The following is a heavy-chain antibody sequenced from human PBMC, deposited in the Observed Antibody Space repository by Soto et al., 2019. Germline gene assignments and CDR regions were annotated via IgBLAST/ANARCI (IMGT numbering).Heavy chain of an antibody. CDR2: IIPIFGTA. D-gene: IGHD6-6*01. V-gene: IGHV1-69*13. J-gene: IGHJ6*02. Sequence: SLKVSCKGSGGAISSYASSWVRHAPGQGLEWVGGIIPIFGTANYAQKFQGRVTITADESTSTAYMELSSLRSEDTAVYYCAREQDSSSSGGDRNYYYYYGMDVSGQGPTVTVSS. CDR1: GGAISSYA. CDR3: AREQDSSSSGGDRNYYYYYGMDV.